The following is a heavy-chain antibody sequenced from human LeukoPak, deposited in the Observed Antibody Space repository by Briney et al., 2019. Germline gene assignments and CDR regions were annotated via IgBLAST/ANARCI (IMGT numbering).Heavy chain of an antibody. V-gene: IGHV4-59*01. CDR3: ARGYLGVRGVGNWFDP. D-gene: IGHD3-10*01. J-gene: IGHJ5*02. CDR2: IYYSGST. CDR1: GGSISSYY. Sequence: SETLSLTCTVSGGSISSYYWSWIRQPPGKGLEWIGYIYYSGSTNYNPSLKSRVTISVDTSKNQFSLKLSSVTAADTAVYYCARGYLGVRGVGNWFDPWGQGTLVTVSS.